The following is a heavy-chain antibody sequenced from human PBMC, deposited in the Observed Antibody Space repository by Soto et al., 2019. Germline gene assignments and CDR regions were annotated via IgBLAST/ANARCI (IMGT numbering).Heavy chain of an antibody. CDR3: ARDPLGIAVDY. J-gene: IGHJ4*02. D-gene: IGHD6-13*01. V-gene: IGHV4-61*01. CDR1: GGSVSSGSYH. Sequence: SETLSLTCTVSGGSVSSGSYHWSWIRQPPGKGLEWIGYIYYSGSTNYNPSLKSRVTISVDTSKNQFSLKLSSVTAADTAVYYCARDPLGIAVDYWGQGTLVTVSS. CDR2: IYYSGST.